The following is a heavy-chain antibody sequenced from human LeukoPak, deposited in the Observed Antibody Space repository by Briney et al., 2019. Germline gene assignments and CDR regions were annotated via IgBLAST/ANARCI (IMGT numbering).Heavy chain of an antibody. CDR3: ARDRAYYDFRDAFDM. Sequence: GGSLRLSCAASGFTFSSYWMSWVRQAPGKGLEWVANIKQDGSEKYYVDSVKGRFTISRDNAKNSLYLQMNSLRAEDTAVYYCARDRAYYDFRDAFDMWGQGTMVTVSS. J-gene: IGHJ3*02. D-gene: IGHD3-3*01. CDR1: GFTFSSYW. CDR2: IKQDGSEK. V-gene: IGHV3-7*01.